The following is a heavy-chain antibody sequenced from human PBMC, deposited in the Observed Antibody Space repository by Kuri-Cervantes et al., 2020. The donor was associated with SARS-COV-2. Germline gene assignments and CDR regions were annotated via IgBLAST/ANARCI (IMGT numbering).Heavy chain of an antibody. CDR1: GGSISSYY. V-gene: IGHV4-59*01. J-gene: IGHJ4*02. CDR3: ARANYYYDSSGWGCYFDC. Sequence: SETLSLTCTVSGGSISSYYWSWIRQPPGKGLEWIGYIYYSGSTNYNPSLKSRVTISVDTSKNQFSLKLSSVTAADTAVYYCARANYYYDSSGWGCYFDCWGQGTLVTVSS. CDR2: IYYSGST. D-gene: IGHD3-22*01.